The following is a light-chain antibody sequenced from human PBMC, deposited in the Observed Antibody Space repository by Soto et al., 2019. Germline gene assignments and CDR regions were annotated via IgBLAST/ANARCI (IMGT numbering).Light chain of an antibody. Sequence: QSVLTQPASVSGSPGQSITISCTGTSSDVGGYNYVSWHQQHPGKAPKLMIYDVSNRPSGVSNRFSGSKSGNTASLTISGLQAEDEADYYCSSYTSSSTLKVFGGGTQLTVL. CDR1: SSDVGGYNY. J-gene: IGLJ2*01. CDR3: SSYTSSSTLKV. V-gene: IGLV2-14*01. CDR2: DVS.